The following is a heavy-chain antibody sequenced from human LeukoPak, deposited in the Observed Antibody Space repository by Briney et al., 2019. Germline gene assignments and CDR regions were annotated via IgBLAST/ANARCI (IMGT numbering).Heavy chain of an antibody. CDR1: GFTFNKYG. Sequence: GGTLRLPCAASGFTFNKYGMSWVRQAPGKGLEWVSGISGSGSNTYYAESVKDRFIISRDSTKNTLFLQVNSLRVEDTAVYYCAKYVFSYGAGSCLAHWGRGTLVSVSS. J-gene: IGHJ4*02. CDR3: AKYVFSYGAGSCLAH. CDR2: ISGSGSNT. V-gene: IGHV3-23*01. D-gene: IGHD3-10*01.